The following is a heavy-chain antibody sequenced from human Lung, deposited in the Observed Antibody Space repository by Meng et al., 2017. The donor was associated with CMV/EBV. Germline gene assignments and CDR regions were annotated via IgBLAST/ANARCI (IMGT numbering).Heavy chain of an antibody. Sequence: GGSLRLXCTASGFTFGDYAMSWVRQAPGKGLEWVGFIRSKAYGGTTEYAASVKGRFTISRDDSKSIAYLQMNSLKTEDTAVYYCTRAGGGSVYFCYDYGMDVWGQGTXVTVSS. J-gene: IGHJ6*02. CDR1: GFTFGDYA. CDR3: TRAGGGSVYFCYDYGMDV. CDR2: IRSKAYGGTT. D-gene: IGHD2-15*01. V-gene: IGHV3-49*04.